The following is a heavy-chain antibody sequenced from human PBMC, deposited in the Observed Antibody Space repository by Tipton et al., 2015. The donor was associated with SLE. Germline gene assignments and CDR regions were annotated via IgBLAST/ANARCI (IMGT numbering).Heavy chain of an antibody. D-gene: IGHD3-10*01. Sequence: TLSLTCTVSGGSISSFYWSWIRQPPGKGLEWIGYIYYSGSTNYNPSLKSRVTISVDTSKNQFSLKLSSVTAADTAVYYCARDHLPGGYYYYMDVGGKGTAVTVSS. CDR1: GGSISSFY. J-gene: IGHJ6*03. CDR3: ARDHLPGGYYYYMDV. CDR2: IYYSGST. V-gene: IGHV4-59*01.